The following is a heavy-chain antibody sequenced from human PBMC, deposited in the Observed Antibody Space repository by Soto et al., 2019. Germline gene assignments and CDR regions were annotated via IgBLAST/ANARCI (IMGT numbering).Heavy chain of an antibody. V-gene: IGHV1-69*06. Sequence: SVKVSCKASGGTFSSYAISWVRQAPGQGLEWMGGIIPIFGTANYAQKFQGRVTITADKSTSTAYMELSSLRSEDTAVYYCAKSITGKMPMELDPWGQGTLVTVSS. CDR3: AKSITGKMPMELDP. CDR1: GGTFSSYA. D-gene: IGHD1-1*01. J-gene: IGHJ5*02. CDR2: IIPIFGTA.